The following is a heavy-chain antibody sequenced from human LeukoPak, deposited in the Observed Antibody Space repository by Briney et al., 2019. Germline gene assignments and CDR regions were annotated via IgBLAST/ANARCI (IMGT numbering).Heavy chain of an antibody. J-gene: IGHJ4*02. CDR1: GGSISSSSYY. D-gene: IGHD4-23*01. V-gene: IGHV4-39*07. Sequence: SETLSLTCTVSGGSISSSSYYWGWIRQPPGKGLEWIGSIYYSGSTYYNPSLESRVTISVDTSKNQFSLKLSSVTAADTAVYYCARTGYGGNSGNDYWGQGTLVTVSS. CDR2: IYYSGST. CDR3: ARTGYGGNSGNDY.